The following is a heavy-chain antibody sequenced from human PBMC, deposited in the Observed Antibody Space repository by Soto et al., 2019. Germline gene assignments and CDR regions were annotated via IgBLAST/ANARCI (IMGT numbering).Heavy chain of an antibody. CDR3: ARVTYDYGDYDYYYYGMDV. V-gene: IGHV1-69*13. CDR2: IIPIFGTA. D-gene: IGHD4-17*01. Sequence: GASVKVSCKASGGTFSSYAISWVRQAPGQGLEWMGGIIPIFGTANYAQKFQGRVTITADESTSTAYMELSSLRSEDTAVYYCARVTYDYGDYDYYYYGMDVWGHGTTVTVSS. CDR1: GGTFSSYA. J-gene: IGHJ6*02.